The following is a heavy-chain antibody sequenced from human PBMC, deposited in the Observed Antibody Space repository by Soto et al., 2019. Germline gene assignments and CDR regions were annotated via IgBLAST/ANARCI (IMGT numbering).Heavy chain of an antibody. CDR1: GGSISSYY. J-gene: IGHJ4*02. V-gene: IGHV4-59*01. CDR2: IYYSGST. Sequence: PSETLSLTCTVSGGSISSYYWSWIRQPPGKGLEWIGYIYYSGSTNYNPSLKSRVTISVDTSKNQFSLKLSSVTAADTAVYYCARDDHLDYWGQGTLVTVSS. CDR3: ARDDHLDY.